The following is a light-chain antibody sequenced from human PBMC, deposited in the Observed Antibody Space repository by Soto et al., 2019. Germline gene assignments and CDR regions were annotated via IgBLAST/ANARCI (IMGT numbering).Light chain of an antibody. CDR3: QQYGSSLFT. CDR2: GAS. J-gene: IGKJ3*01. Sequence: EIVLTQSPGTLSLSPGERATLSCRASQSVSSSYLAWYQQKPGQAPRLLIYGASSRATGIPDRFSGSGSGAAVTLTISRLEPEDFSVYYCQQYGSSLFTFGPGTKVDIK. CDR1: QSVSSSY. V-gene: IGKV3-20*01.